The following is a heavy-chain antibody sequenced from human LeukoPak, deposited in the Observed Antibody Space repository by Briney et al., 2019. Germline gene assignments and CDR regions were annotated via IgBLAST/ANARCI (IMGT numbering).Heavy chain of an antibody. CDR1: GFTFTSYS. CDR2: INTSSSNI. V-gene: IGHV3-21*01. J-gene: IGHJ4*02. D-gene: IGHD2-2*01. CDR3: ARESHPQRLTFDY. Sequence: GGSLRLSCAASGFTFTSYSMNWVRQAPGKGLEWVSSINTSSSNIYYADSVKGRFTISRDNAKNSLYLQMSSLRAEDTAVYYCARESHPQRLTFDYWGQGTLVTVSS.